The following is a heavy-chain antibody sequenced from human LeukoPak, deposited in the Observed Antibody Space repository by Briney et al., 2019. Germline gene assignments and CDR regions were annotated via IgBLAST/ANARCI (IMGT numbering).Heavy chain of an antibody. CDR1: GFTFSTYS. D-gene: IGHD1-1*01. CDR2: ISGSSTYI. Sequence: GGSLRLSSAASGFTFSTYSMNWVRQAPGKGLEWVSSISGSSTYINYGDSVKGRFTVSRDNAKNSVYLQMSSLRAEDTAVYYCTRDYGGTEGVFDYWGQGSLVTVSS. CDR3: TRDYGGTEGVFDY. V-gene: IGHV3-21*01. J-gene: IGHJ4*02.